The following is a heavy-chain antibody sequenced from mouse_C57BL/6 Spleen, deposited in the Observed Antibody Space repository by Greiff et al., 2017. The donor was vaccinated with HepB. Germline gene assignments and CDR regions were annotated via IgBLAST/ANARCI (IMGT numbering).Heavy chain of an antibody. CDR1: GYTFTSYG. Sequence: VKLQESGAELARPGASVKLSCKASGYTFTSYGISWVKQRPGQGLEWIGEIYPRSGNTYYNEKLKGKVTLTADKSSSTAYMEIRSLTSEDSAVYFCARVGILESWDFAYWGQGTLVTVSA. CDR3: ARVGILESWDFAY. V-gene: IGHV1-81*01. CDR2: IYPRSGNT. J-gene: IGHJ3*01. D-gene: IGHD4-1*01.